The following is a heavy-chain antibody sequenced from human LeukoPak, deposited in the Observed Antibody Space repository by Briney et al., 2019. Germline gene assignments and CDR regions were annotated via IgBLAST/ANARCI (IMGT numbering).Heavy chain of an antibody. Sequence: PSETLSLTCAVYGGSFSGYYWSWIRQPPGKGLEWIGEINHSGSTNYNPSLKSRVTISVDTSKNQFSLKLSSVTAADTAVYYCAKDPPLDYYDSSGYYGGYYFDYWGQGTLVTVSS. D-gene: IGHD3-22*01. V-gene: IGHV4-34*01. CDR3: AKDPPLDYYDSSGYYGGYYFDY. J-gene: IGHJ4*02. CDR2: INHSGST. CDR1: GGSFSGYY.